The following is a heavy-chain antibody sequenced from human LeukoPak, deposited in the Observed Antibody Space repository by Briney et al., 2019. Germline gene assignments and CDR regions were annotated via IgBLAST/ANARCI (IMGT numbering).Heavy chain of an antibody. Sequence: SETLSLTCTVSGGSISSHFWSWIRQPPGKGLEWIGYIYYSGSTNYNPSLKSRVTISVDTSKNQFSLKLSSVTAADTAVYYCARDRHYNFWSPSYMDVWGKGTTVTVSS. CDR1: GGSISSHF. D-gene: IGHD3-3*01. V-gene: IGHV4-59*11. CDR2: IYYSGST. CDR3: ARDRHYNFWSPSYMDV. J-gene: IGHJ6*03.